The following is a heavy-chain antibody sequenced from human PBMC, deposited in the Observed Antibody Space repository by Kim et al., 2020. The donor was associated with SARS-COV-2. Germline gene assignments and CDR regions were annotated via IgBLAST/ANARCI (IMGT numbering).Heavy chain of an antibody. J-gene: IGHJ5*02. CDR1: GYKFTSSW. CDR2: FYPGDSET. Sequence: GESLKISCQGSGYKFTSSWIAWVRQTPAKGLEWMAIFYPGDSETRYSPSFQGRVTISADKSNNTAYLQWSSLKASDSAMYYCARQADYYDTWGQGTLVPVSS. D-gene: IGHD3-10*01. CDR3: ARQADYYDT. V-gene: IGHV5-51*01.